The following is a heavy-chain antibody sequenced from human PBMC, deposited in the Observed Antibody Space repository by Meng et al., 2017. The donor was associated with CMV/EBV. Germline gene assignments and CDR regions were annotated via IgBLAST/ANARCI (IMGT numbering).Heavy chain of an antibody. J-gene: IGHJ5*02. CDR2: INHSGST. Sequence: SETLSLTCAVYGGSFSGYYWSWIRQPPGKGLEWIGEINHSGSTNYNPSLKSRVTISVDTSKNQFSLKLSSVTAADTAVYYCAIGIAAGRFDPWGQGTLVTVSS. V-gene: IGHV4-34*01. CDR3: AIGIAAGRFDP. CDR1: GGSFSGYY. D-gene: IGHD6-13*01.